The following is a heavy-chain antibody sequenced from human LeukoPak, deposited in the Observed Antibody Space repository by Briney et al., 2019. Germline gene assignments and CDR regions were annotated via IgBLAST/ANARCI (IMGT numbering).Heavy chain of an antibody. CDR1: GGSFSGYY. Sequence: SETLSLTCAVYGGSFSGYYWSWIRQPPGKGLEWIGEINHSGSTNYNPSLKSRVTISVDTSKNQFSLKLSSVTAADTAVYYCARGRYGDYWGQGTLVTVSS. CDR2: INHSGST. D-gene: IGHD4-17*01. CDR3: ARGRYGDY. J-gene: IGHJ4*02. V-gene: IGHV4-34*01.